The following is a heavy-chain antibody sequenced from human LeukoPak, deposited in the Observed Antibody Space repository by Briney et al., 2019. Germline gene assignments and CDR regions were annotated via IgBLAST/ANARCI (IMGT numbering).Heavy chain of an antibody. CDR3: AREDYDSSGYYTPAFDY. Sequence: SETLSLTCTGSGGSISSYYWSWIRQPAGKGLEWIGRIYTSGSTNYNPSLKSRVTTSVDTSKNQFSLKLSSVTAADTAVYYCAREDYDSSGYYTPAFDYWGQGTLVTVSS. CDR2: IYTSGST. D-gene: IGHD3-22*01. V-gene: IGHV4-4*07. J-gene: IGHJ4*02. CDR1: GGSISSYY.